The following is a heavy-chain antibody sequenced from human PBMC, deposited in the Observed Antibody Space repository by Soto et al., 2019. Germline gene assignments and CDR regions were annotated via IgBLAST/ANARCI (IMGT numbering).Heavy chain of an antibody. CDR3: AREYCTSTSCYGVDY. CDR2: ISGYNDNT. J-gene: IGHJ4*02. D-gene: IGHD2-2*01. Sequence: ASVKVSCKASVDTFTTYGISWVRQAPGQGLEWMGWISGYNDNTKYAQKFQGRVIMTADTSTSTAYVELRTLTSDDTAVYYCAREYCTSTSCYGVDYWGQGTLVTVSS. V-gene: IGHV1-18*01. CDR1: VDTFTTYG.